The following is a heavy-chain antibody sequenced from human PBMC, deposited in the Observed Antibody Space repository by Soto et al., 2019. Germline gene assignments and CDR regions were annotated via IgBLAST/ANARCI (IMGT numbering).Heavy chain of an antibody. V-gene: IGHV5-51*01. CDR3: ARSRRGAYSSGWYSLSGYYNYGIDV. CDR2: IYPGDSDS. J-gene: IGHJ6*02. Sequence: GVSLKIWCKASGYSSSGYWIGCVIQMHGKGLEWMGIIYPGDSDSKYSPSLQGQVTISADTSISTAYLQWTSLKASDTAMYYCARSRRGAYSSGWYSLSGYYNYGIDVWGQGTKVTVSS. D-gene: IGHD6-19*01. CDR1: GYSSSGYW.